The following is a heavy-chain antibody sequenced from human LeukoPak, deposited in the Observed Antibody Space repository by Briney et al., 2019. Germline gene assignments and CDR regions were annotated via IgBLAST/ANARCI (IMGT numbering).Heavy chain of an antibody. CDR3: ARARTYCSSTSCYCFDY. Sequence: GGSLRLSCAASGFTVSSNYMSWVRQAPGKGLEWVSVIYSGGSTYYADSVKGRFTISRDNSKNTLYLQMNSLRAEDTAVYYCARARTYCSSTSCYCFDYWGQGTLVTVSS. V-gene: IGHV3-53*01. CDR1: GFTVSSNY. D-gene: IGHD2-2*01. CDR2: IYSGGST. J-gene: IGHJ4*02.